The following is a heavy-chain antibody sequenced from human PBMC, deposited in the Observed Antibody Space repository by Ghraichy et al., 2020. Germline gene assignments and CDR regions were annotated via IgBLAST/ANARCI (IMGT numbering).Heavy chain of an antibody. J-gene: IGHJ5*02. CDR2: IYTSGST. CDR3: ARHQRYYGSGSYNWFDP. D-gene: IGHD3-10*01. V-gene: IGHV4-4*09. CDR1: GGSISSYY. Sequence: SETLSLTCTVSGGSISSYYWSWIRQPPGKGLEWIGYIYTSGSTNYNPSLKSRVTISVDTSKNQFSLKLSSVTAADTAVYYCARHQRYYGSGSYNWFDPWGQGTLVTVSS.